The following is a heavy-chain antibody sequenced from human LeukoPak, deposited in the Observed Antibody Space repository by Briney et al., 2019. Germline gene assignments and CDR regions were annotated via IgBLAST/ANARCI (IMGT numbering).Heavy chain of an antibody. CDR2: ITGSDDRT. D-gene: IGHD3-22*01. Sequence: GGSLRLSCAASGFTFNSDAMTWVRQAPGEGLEWVSTITGSDDRTYYADSVRGRFTISRDFSKNTVHLQLNSLRAEDTAMYYCAKGPQLGSGYHPDYWGQGTLVTVSS. CDR1: GFTFNSDA. V-gene: IGHV3-23*01. J-gene: IGHJ4*02. CDR3: AKGPQLGSGYHPDY.